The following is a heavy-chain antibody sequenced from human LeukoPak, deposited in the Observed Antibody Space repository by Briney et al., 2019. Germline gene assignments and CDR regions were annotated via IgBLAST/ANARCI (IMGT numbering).Heavy chain of an antibody. D-gene: IGHD3-22*01. CDR3: ARDYYDTSRYYYPNWFDP. Sequence: APVKVSCKASRYTFTGYYIHWVRQAPGQGLEWMGSINPDSGDINYPQKFQGRVTMTRDTSISTAYMELSRLRSDDTAEYYCARDYYDTSRYYYPNWFDPWGRGTLVTVSS. CDR1: RYTFTGYY. J-gene: IGHJ5*02. V-gene: IGHV1-2*02. CDR2: INPDSGDI.